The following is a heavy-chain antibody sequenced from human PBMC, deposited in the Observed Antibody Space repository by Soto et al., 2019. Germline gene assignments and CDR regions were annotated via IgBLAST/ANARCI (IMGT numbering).Heavy chain of an antibody. CDR2: ISGYNGDT. D-gene: IGHD5-18*01. CDR3: ARENVLSYVDTAMVDYFDY. CDR1: GYTFHTYS. J-gene: IGHJ4*02. Sequence: DSVKVSCKSSGYTFHTYSISWVRQAPGQGLEWMGWISGYNGDTHYAQKFQGRVTMTTDTSTSTAYMELRSLRSDDTAMYYCARENVLSYVDTAMVDYFDYWGQGTPVTVSS. V-gene: IGHV1-18*01.